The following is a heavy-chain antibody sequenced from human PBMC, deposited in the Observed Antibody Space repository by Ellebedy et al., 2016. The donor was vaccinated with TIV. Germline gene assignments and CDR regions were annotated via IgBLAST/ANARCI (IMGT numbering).Heavy chain of an antibody. CDR2: IWYDGSNK. CDR1: GFTFRTYG. V-gene: IGHV3-33*08. CDR3: ARDRSGVQLWFGFDF. J-gene: IGHJ4*02. Sequence: GGSLRLSCAASGFTFRTYGMHWVRQAPGRGLEWVAIIWYDGSNKYYADSVKGRLTISRDNSKNMLFLQMNSLRVEDTAMYYCARDRSGVQLWFGFDFWGQGTLVTVSS. D-gene: IGHD3-10*01.